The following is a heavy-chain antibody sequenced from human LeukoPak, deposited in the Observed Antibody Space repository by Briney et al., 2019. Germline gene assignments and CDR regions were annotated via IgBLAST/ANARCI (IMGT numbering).Heavy chain of an antibody. D-gene: IGHD3-10*01. V-gene: IGHV3-7*04. CDR1: GFTFSSYW. J-gene: IGHJ6*03. CDR3: AREGTYYYGSGSYWSPNYYYYYMDV. CDR2: IKQDGSEK. Sequence: GSLRLSCAASGFTFSSYWMSWVRQAPGKGLEWVANIKQDGSEKYYVDSVKGRFTISRDNAKNSLYLQMNSLRAEDTAVYYCAREGTYYYGSGSYWSPNYYYYYMDVWGKGTTVTISS.